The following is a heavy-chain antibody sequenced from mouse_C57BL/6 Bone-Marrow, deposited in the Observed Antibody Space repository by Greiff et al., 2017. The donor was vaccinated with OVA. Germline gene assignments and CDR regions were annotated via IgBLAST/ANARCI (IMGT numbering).Heavy chain of an antibody. CDR3: VRDFHSNLFAY. V-gene: IGHV10-3*01. CDR2: IRSKSSNYAT. J-gene: IGHJ3*01. D-gene: IGHD2-5*01. CDR1: GFTFNTYA. Sequence: EVQGVESGGGLVQPKGSLKLSCAASGFTFNTYAMHWVRQAPGKGLEWVARIRSKSSNYATYYADSVKDRFTISRDNSQSMLYLQMNNVKTEDTAMYYCVRDFHSNLFAYWGKGTLVTVSA.